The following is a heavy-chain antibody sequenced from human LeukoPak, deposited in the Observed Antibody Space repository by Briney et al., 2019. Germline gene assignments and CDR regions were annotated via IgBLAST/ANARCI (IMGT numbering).Heavy chain of an antibody. D-gene: IGHD1-26*01. CDR3: TRTRSGSSMFGY. Sequence: PGGSLRLSCAASGFTFSSYWMSWVRRAPGKGLEWVANINQDGSEKYYVDSVKGRFTISRASAKNSLYLQMKSLRVEDTAVYYCTRTRSGSSMFGYWGQGTLVTVSS. CDR1: GFTFSSYW. V-gene: IGHV3-7*01. J-gene: IGHJ4*02. CDR2: INQDGSEK.